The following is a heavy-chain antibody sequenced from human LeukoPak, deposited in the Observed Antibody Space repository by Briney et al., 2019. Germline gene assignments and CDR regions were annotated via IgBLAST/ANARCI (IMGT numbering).Heavy chain of an antibody. CDR1: GFTFSSYG. D-gene: IGHD6-19*01. CDR3: AKDTGIAVAGTLKY. J-gene: IGHJ4*02. Sequence: PGGSLRLSCAASGFTFSSYGMSWVRQAPGKGLEWVSAISGSGGSTYYADSVKGRFTISRDNSKNTLYLQMNSLRAEDTAVYYCAKDTGIAVAGTLKYWGQGTLVTVSS. V-gene: IGHV3-23*01. CDR2: ISGSGGST.